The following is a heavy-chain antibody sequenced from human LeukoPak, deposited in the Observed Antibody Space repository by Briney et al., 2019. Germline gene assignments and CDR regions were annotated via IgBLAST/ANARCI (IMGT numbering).Heavy chain of an antibody. CDR2: IRSDGSNK. V-gene: IGHV3-30*02. J-gene: IGHJ4*02. CDR1: GFTFSSYG. D-gene: IGHD3-22*01. Sequence: GSLRLSCAASGFTFSSYGMHWVRQAPGKGLEWVAFIRSDGSNKYYADSVKGRFTISRDNAKNSLYLQMNGLRAEDTAVYYCARDLYRIVVVPHYFDYWGQGTLVTVSS. CDR3: ARDLYRIVVVPHYFDY.